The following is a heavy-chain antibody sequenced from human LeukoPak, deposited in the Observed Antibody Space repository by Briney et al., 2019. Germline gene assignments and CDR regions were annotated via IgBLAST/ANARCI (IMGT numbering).Heavy chain of an antibody. CDR2: IYPGDSDT. D-gene: IGHD1-14*01. Sequence: GESLKISCEGSGYRFTTCWIGWVRQMPGKGLEWMGVIYPGDSDTRYSPSFQGQVTISADKSTAYLQWSSLKASDTAMYYCARKEAVSGNHFDYWGQGTLVTVSS. CDR1: GYRFTTCW. J-gene: IGHJ4*02. CDR3: ARKEAVSGNHFDY. V-gene: IGHV5-51*01.